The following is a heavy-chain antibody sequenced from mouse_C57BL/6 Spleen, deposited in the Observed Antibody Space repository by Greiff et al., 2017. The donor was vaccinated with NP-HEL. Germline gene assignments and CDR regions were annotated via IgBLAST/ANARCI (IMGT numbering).Heavy chain of an antibody. CDR1: GYTFTSYW. J-gene: IGHJ2*01. CDR3: ARRGDSDY. CDR2: IDPSDSYT. V-gene: IGHV1-50*01. Sequence: QVQLQQSGAELVKPGASVKLSCKASGYTFTSYWMQWVKQRPGQGLEWIGEIDPSDSYTNYNQKFKGKATLTVDTSSSTAYMQLSSLTSEDSAVYDCARRGDSDYWGQGTTLTVSS.